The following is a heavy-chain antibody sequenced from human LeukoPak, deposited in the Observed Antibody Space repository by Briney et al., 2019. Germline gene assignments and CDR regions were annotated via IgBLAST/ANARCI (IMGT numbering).Heavy chain of an antibody. CDR2: ISHTEGT. CDR1: GVSINDYY. D-gene: IGHD3-9*01. Sequence: PSETLSLTCGVFGVSINDYYWSWIRQSPGKGLEWIGEISHTEGTRYNPSLESRVTMSVGTSENQLYLKLIFVTAEDTAVYYCARIRCGHSGSVCYNPWGLGTLVTVSS. CDR3: ARIRCGHSGSVCYNP. J-gene: IGHJ5*02. V-gene: IGHV4-34*10.